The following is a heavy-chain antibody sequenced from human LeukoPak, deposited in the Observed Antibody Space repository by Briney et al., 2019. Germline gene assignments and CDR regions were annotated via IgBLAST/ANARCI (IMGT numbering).Heavy chain of an antibody. V-gene: IGHV1-46*01. Sequence: ASVKVSCKASGYTFTSYYMHWVRQAPGQGLEWIGIINPSGGSTSYAQKFQGRVTMTRDTSTSTVYMELSRLRSDDTAVYYCARDLDPRAFDIWGQGTMVTVSS. CDR2: INPSGGST. CDR1: GYTFTSYY. CDR3: ARDLDPRAFDI. J-gene: IGHJ3*02.